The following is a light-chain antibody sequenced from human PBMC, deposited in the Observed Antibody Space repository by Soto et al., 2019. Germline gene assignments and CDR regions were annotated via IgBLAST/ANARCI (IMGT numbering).Light chain of an antibody. CDR2: AAS. J-gene: IGKJ1*01. Sequence: DIQMTQSPSSLSASVGDRVTIICRASQSISTYLNWYQQKPGKTPNLLIYAASSLQSGVPSRFGGSGSGTDFTLTITSLQPEDFATYYCQQSYTALWTFGQGTKVEI. CDR3: QQSYTALWT. CDR1: QSISTY. V-gene: IGKV1-39*01.